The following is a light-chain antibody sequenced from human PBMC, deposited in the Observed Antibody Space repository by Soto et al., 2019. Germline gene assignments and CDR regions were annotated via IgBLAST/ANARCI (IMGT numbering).Light chain of an antibody. CDR2: GVS. Sequence: EIVVTQSPATLSVSPGERATLSCRASQSVRSDLAWYQQKPGQAPRLLIYGVSTRASGIPARFSGSGSGTEFTLTIHSLQSEDFAVYFCQQYNDWLTFGGGTKVEI. J-gene: IGKJ4*01. CDR3: QQYNDWLT. V-gene: IGKV3-15*01. CDR1: QSVRSD.